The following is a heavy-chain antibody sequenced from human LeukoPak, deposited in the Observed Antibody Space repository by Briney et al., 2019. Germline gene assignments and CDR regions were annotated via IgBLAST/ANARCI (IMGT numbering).Heavy chain of an antibody. D-gene: IGHD3-3*01. CDR3: ARDLPNDFWSGYYLGPAFDI. CDR2: IYYSGST. CDR1: GGSISSYY. J-gene: IGHJ3*02. V-gene: IGHV4-59*01. Sequence: SETLSLTCTVSGGSISSYYWSWVRQPPGKGLEWIGYIYYSGSTNYNPSLKSRVTISVDTSKNQFSLKLSSVTAADTAVYYCARDLPNDFWSGYYLGPAFDIWGQGTMVTVSS.